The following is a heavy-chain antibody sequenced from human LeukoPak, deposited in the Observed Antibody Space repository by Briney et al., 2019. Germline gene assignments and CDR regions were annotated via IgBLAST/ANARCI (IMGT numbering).Heavy chain of an antibody. J-gene: IGHJ4*02. CDR2: FYYSGST. CDR1: GGSISSYY. Sequence: PSETLSLTCTVSGGSISSYYWSWIRQPPGKGLERIGYFYYSGSTDYNPSLKSRVTISVDTSKNQFSLDLSSVTAADTAVYYCARDSSAHFDYWGQGTLVTVSS. V-gene: IGHV4-59*01. CDR3: ARDSSAHFDY.